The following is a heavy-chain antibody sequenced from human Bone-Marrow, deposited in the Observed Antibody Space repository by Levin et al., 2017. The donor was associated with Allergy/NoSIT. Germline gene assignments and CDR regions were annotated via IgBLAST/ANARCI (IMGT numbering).Heavy chain of an antibody. CDR3: AKRVTTVTTWAFDF. D-gene: IGHD4-17*01. Sequence: PSETLSLTCAASGFTFSSYALTWVRQAPGKGLEWVSVISPDGGYIAYADSVKGRFTISRDNSKNTVDLQMNSLRVEDTAIYYCAKRVTTVTTWAFDFWGQGTVVTVSS. J-gene: IGHJ3*01. CDR1: GFTFSSYA. CDR2: ISPDGGYI. V-gene: IGHV3-23*01.